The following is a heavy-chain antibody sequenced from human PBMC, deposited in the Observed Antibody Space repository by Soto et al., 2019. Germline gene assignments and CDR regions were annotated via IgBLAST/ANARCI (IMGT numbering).Heavy chain of an antibody. Sequence: QVQLVQSGAEMQQPGASVRVSCKASGGTFSKYAFSWVRQAPGQGLEWLGGTIPMFGTPNYAQKFQGRVAISADESTATVYMELSSLSSEDTAVYFCARPLRDRNYYSGMAVWGQGNTVTVSS. J-gene: IGHJ6*02. CDR2: TIPMFGTP. V-gene: IGHV1-69*01. D-gene: IGHD3-22*01. CDR1: GGTFSKYA. CDR3: ARPLRDRNYYSGMAV.